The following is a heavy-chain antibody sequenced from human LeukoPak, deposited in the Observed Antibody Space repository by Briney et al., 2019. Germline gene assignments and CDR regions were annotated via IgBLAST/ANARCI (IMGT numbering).Heavy chain of an antibody. CDR3: VRGGGNYFEAFDI. CDR1: GYTFTGYY. Sequence: GASVKVSCKASGYTFTGYYMHWVRQAPGQGLEWVGWINPNTGGTNYAQNFQGRVTMTRDTSITTAYMELTKLKSDDTAVHYCVRGGGNYFEAFDIWGQGTMVTVSS. CDR2: INPNTGGT. D-gene: IGHD3-10*01. V-gene: IGHV1-2*02. J-gene: IGHJ3*02.